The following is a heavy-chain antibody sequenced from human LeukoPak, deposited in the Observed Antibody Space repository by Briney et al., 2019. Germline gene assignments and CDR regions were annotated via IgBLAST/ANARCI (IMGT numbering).Heavy chain of an antibody. D-gene: IGHD4-11*01. J-gene: IGHJ4*02. V-gene: IGHV3-30-3*01. Sequence: GGSLRLSCAASEFTFSNYALHWVRQAPGKGLQWVAVISYDGNTIHYADSVKGRLIISRDTSKNTLYLQMNSLRAEDTAVYYCARSGGLQKFDYWGQGTLVTVSS. CDR1: EFTFSNYA. CDR3: ARSGGLQKFDY. CDR2: ISYDGNTI.